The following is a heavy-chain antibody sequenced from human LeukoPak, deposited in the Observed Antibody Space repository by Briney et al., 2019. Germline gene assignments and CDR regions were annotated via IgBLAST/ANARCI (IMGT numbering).Heavy chain of an antibody. CDR2: MNPNSGNT. D-gene: IGHD3-10*01. Sequence: ASVKVSCKASGYTFTSYDINWVRQATGQGLEWMGWMNPNSGNTGYAQKFQGRGTMTRNTSISTAYMELSSLRSEDTAVYYCARAATMAPQDVLGYWGQGTLVTVSS. CDR3: ARAATMAPQDVLGY. CDR1: GYTFTSYD. V-gene: IGHV1-8*01. J-gene: IGHJ4*02.